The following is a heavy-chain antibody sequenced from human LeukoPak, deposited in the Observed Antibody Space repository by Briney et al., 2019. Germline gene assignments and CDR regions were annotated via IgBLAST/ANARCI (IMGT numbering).Heavy chain of an antibody. CDR3: AKGRGYSGYDLGEFDY. CDR1: GFTFSDYY. D-gene: IGHD5-12*01. Sequence: GGSLRLSCAASGFTFSDYYMSWIRQAPGKGLEWVSAISGSGGSTYYADSVKGRFSISRDNSKNTLYLQMNSLRAEDTAVYYCAKGRGYSGYDLGEFDYWGQGTLVTVSS. CDR2: ISGSGGST. J-gene: IGHJ4*02. V-gene: IGHV3-23*01.